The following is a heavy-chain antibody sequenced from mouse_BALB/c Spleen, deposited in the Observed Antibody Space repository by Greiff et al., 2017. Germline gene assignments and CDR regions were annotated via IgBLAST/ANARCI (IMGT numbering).Heavy chain of an antibody. Sequence: EVQVVESGPELVKPGASVKISCKASGYTFTDYNMHWVKQSHGKSLEWIGYIYPYNGGTGYNQKFKSKATLTVDNSSSTAYMELRSLTSEDSAVYYCAREGDYYGSSYGAMDYWGQGTSVTVSS. V-gene: IGHV1S29*02. CDR2: IYPYNGGT. D-gene: IGHD1-1*01. J-gene: IGHJ4*01. CDR1: GYTFTDYN. CDR3: AREGDYYGSSYGAMDY.